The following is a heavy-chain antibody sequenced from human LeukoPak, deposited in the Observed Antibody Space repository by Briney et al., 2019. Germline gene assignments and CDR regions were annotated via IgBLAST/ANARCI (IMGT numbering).Heavy chain of an antibody. V-gene: IGHV3-48*03. Sequence: PGGSLRLSCAASGFTFSSYEMNWVRQAPGKGLEWVSYISGSGTTIYYADSVRGRFTISRDNAKNSLYLRMNSLRAEDTAVYYCVSAYGGLLDYWGQGTLVTVSS. CDR3: VSAYGGLLDY. J-gene: IGHJ4*02. CDR1: GFTFSSYE. CDR2: ISGSGTTI. D-gene: IGHD3-16*01.